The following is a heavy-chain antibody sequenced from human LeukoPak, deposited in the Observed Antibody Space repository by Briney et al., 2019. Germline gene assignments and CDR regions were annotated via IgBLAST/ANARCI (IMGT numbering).Heavy chain of an antibody. D-gene: IGHD5-12*01. CDR2: INHSGST. V-gene: IGHV4-34*01. Sequence: SETLSLTCAVYGGSFSGYYWSWIRQPPGKGLEWIGEINHSGSTNYNPSLKSRVTISVDTSKNQFSLELSSVTAADTAVYYCAVSGYDYSWFDPWGQGTLVTVSS. CDR1: GGSFSGYY. J-gene: IGHJ5*02. CDR3: AVSGYDYSWFDP.